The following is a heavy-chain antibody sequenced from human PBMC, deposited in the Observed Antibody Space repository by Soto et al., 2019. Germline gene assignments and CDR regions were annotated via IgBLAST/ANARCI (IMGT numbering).Heavy chain of an antibody. Sequence: GASVKVSCKASGYTFTSYAMHWVRQAPGQRLEWMGGIIPIFGTANYAQKFQGRVTITADESTSTAYMELSSLRSEDTAVYYCARAGVNYGDDYDYWGQGTLVTVSS. CDR1: GYTFTSYA. J-gene: IGHJ4*02. D-gene: IGHD4-17*01. CDR3: ARAGVNYGDDYDY. CDR2: IIPIFGTA. V-gene: IGHV1-69*13.